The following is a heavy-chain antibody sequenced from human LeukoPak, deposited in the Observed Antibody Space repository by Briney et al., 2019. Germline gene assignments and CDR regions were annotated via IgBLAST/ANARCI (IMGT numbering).Heavy chain of an antibody. Sequence: NPSETLSLTCTVSGGSISSSSYYWGWIRQPPGKGLEWIGSIYYSGSTYYNPSLKSRVTISVDTSKNQFSLKLSSVTAADTAVYYCARRNKRWLQFSLGAFDIWGQGTMVTVSS. J-gene: IGHJ3*02. V-gene: IGHV4-39*01. D-gene: IGHD5-24*01. CDR3: ARRNKRWLQFSLGAFDI. CDR1: GGSISSSSYY. CDR2: IYYSGST.